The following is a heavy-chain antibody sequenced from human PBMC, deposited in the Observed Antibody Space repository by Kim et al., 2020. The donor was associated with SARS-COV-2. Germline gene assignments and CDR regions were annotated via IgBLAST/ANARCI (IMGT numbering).Heavy chain of an antibody. J-gene: IGHJ4*02. CDR1: GFSLSTSGVG. D-gene: IGHD3-10*01. CDR2: IYWDDDK. V-gene: IGHV2-5*02. CDR3: AHRRPGPFGGGFDY. Sequence: SGPTLVKPTQTLTLTCTFSGFSLSTSGVGVGWIRQPPGKALEWLALIYWDDDKRYSPSLKSRLTITKDTSKNQVVLTMTNMDPVDTATYYCAHRRPGPFGGGFDYWGQGALVTVSS.